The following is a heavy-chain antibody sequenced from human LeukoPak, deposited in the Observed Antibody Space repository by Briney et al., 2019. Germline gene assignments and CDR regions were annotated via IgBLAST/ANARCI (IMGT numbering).Heavy chain of an antibody. CDR1: GYTFTSYY. D-gene: IGHD3-16*02. CDR2: INPSGGST. J-gene: IGHJ4*02. Sequence: ASMKVSCKASGYTFTSYYMHWVRQAPGQGLEWMGIINPSGGSTSYAQKFQGRVTMTRDTSTSTVYMELSSLRSEDTAVYYCAIDTMITFGGVIVMSNYFDYWGQGTLVTVSS. V-gene: IGHV1-46*01. CDR3: AIDTMITFGGVIVMSNYFDY.